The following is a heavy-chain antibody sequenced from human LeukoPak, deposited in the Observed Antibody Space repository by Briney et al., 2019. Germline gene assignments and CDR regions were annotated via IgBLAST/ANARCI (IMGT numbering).Heavy chain of an antibody. CDR3: ARVEILWFGESGGGFDY. CDR1: GYSISSGYY. Sequence: SETLSLTCTVSGYSISSGYYWGWIRQPPGKGLEWIGSIYHSGSTYYNPSLKSRVTISVDTSKNQFSLKLSSVTAADTAVYYCARVEILWFGESGGGFDYWGQGTLVTVSS. J-gene: IGHJ4*02. V-gene: IGHV4-38-2*02. CDR2: IYHSGST. D-gene: IGHD3-10*01.